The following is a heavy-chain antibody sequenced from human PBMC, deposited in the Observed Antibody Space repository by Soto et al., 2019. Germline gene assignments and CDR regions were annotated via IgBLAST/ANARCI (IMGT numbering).Heavy chain of an antibody. CDR1: GFTFSSYA. V-gene: IGHV3-30-3*01. D-gene: IGHD3-10*01. CDR2: ISYDGSNK. Sequence: QVQLVESGGGVVQPGRSLRLSCAPSGFTFSSYAMPWVRQAPGRGLEWGAVISYDGSNKYYADSVKGRFTISRDNSKNTLYLQMNSPRAEDTAVYYCARAWFGELLNWFDPWGQGTLVTVSS. J-gene: IGHJ5*02. CDR3: ARAWFGELLNWFDP.